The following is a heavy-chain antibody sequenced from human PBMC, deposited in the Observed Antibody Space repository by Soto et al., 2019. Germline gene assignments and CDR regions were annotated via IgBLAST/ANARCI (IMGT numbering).Heavy chain of an antibody. J-gene: IGHJ3*02. CDR3: ARRVNGVDAFDI. Sequence: QVQLQESGPGLVKPSQTLSLTCTVSGDSISGGEHFWSWIRQHPGKGLEWIAYIYYSGTTYYNPSLKSRVTISVDTSKNQFSLNLSSVTAADTAVYYCARRVNGVDAFDIWGQGTMVIVSS. V-gene: IGHV4-31*03. CDR1: GDSISGGEHF. CDR2: IYYSGTT. D-gene: IGHD2-8*01.